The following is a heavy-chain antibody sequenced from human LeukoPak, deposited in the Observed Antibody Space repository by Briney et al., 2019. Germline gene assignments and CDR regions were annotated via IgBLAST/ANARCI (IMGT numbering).Heavy chain of an antibody. Sequence: GGSLRLSCAASGSTFSDHYMDWVRQAPGKGLEWVGRTRNKPRSYTTEYAASVKGRFTISREDSQNSLYLQMNSLKTEDTAVYYCARGALWLGDNYNYFMDVWGQGTTVTVSS. J-gene: IGHJ6*02. CDR2: TRNKPRSYTT. V-gene: IGHV3-72*01. D-gene: IGHD3-10*01. CDR3: ARGALWLGDNYNYFMDV. CDR1: GSTFSDHY.